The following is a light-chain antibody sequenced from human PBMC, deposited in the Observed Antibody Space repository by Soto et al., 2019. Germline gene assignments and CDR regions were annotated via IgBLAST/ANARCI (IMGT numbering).Light chain of an antibody. CDR2: DAS. Sequence: EIVLTQSPATLSLSPGDRATLSCRASQDVGGYLSWFQQKPGQAPRLLIYDASIRATGIPARFSGSESGTVFTLTIHSLEPEDFAVYYCQQYLNIPRTFGQGTKVEI. CDR1: QDVGGY. V-gene: IGKV3-11*01. CDR3: QQYLNIPRT. J-gene: IGKJ1*01.